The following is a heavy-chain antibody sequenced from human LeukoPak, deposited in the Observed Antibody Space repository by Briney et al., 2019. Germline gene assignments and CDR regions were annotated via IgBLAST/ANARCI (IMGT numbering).Heavy chain of an antibody. CDR1: GGSISSHY. J-gene: IGHJ4*02. V-gene: IGHV4-59*11. Sequence: SETLSLTCTVSGGSISSHYWSWIRQPPGKRLEWIGYIYYSGSTHYNPSLKSRVTISVDTPKNQSSLRLSSVTAADTAVYYCARVPLDRASGSYYLAYWGQGTLVTVSA. CDR2: IYYSGST. D-gene: IGHD3-10*01. CDR3: ARVPLDRASGSYYLAY.